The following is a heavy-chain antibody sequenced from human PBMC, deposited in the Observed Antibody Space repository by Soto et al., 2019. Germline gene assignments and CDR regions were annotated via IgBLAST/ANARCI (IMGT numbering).Heavy chain of an antibody. Sequence: SVKVSCKASGGTFSSYAISWVRQAPGQGLEWMGGIIPIFGTANYAQKFQGRVTITADESTSTAYMELSSLRSEDTAVYYCVPSCIAVAVSYYGMDVWGQGTTVTVSS. V-gene: IGHV1-69*13. CDR3: VPSCIAVAVSYYGMDV. CDR1: GGTFSSYA. D-gene: IGHD6-19*01. J-gene: IGHJ6*02. CDR2: IIPIFGTA.